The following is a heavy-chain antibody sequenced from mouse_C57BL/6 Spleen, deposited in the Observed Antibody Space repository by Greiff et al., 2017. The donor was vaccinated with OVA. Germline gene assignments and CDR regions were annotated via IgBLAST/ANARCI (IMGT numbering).Heavy chain of an antibody. Sequence: QVQLKESGPELVKPGASVKISCKASGYAFSSSWMNWVKQRPGKGLEWIGRIYPGDGDTNYNGKFKGKATLTADKSSSTAYMQLSSLTSEDSAVHFCARSGDYEFAYWGQGTLVTVSA. V-gene: IGHV1-82*01. CDR2: IYPGDGDT. CDR3: ARSGDYEFAY. CDR1: GYAFSSSW. J-gene: IGHJ3*01. D-gene: IGHD2-4*01.